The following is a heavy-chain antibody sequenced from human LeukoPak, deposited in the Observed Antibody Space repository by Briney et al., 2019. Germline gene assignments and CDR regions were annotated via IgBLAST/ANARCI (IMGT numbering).Heavy chain of an antibody. CDR2: IYYSGST. CDR3: ARDGGAYYDFWSGYYAPSYFDY. D-gene: IGHD3-3*01. CDR1: GGSVSSGSYY. J-gene: IGHJ4*02. Sequence: SETLSLTCTVSGGSVSSGSYYWSWIRQPPGTGLEWIGYIYYSGSTNYNPSLKSRVTISVDTSKNQFSLKLSSVTAADTAVYYCARDGGAYYDFWSGYYAPSYFDYWGQGTLVTVSS. V-gene: IGHV4-61*01.